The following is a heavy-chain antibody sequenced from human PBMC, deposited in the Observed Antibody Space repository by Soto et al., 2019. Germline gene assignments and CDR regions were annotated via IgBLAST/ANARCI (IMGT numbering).Heavy chain of an antibody. V-gene: IGHV4-38-2*02. CDR2: IYHSGST. CDR1: GYSISSGYY. D-gene: IGHD2-21*01. CDR3: ARDHIVVGNPDY. J-gene: IGHJ4*02. Sequence: SETLSLTCAVSGYSISSGYYWGWIRQPPGKGLEWIGSIYHSGSTYYNPSLKSRVTISVDTSKNQFSLKLSSVTAADTAVYYCARDHIVVGNPDYWGQGTLVPVSS.